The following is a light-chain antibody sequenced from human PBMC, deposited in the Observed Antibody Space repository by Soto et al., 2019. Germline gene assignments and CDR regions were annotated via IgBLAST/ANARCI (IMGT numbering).Light chain of an antibody. Sequence: LTQPPSASGTPGQRVTISCSGGNSNIGSNYLYWYQQLPGTAPKLLIYRNVLRPSGVPDRFSASKSGTSVSLAISGLRSDDEADYYCATWDDSLSGGVFGGGTKLTVL. CDR2: RNV. J-gene: IGLJ3*02. CDR1: NSNIGSNY. V-gene: IGLV1-47*01. CDR3: ATWDDSLSGGV.